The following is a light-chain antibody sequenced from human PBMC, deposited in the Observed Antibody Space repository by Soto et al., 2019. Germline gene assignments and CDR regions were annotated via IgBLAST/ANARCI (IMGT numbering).Light chain of an antibody. CDR1: SSNIGAGYD. CDR2: EVS. Sequence: QSVLTQSPSVSGAPGQRVTFSCTGSSSNIGAGYDVHWYQQLPGAAPKLMIYEVSKRPSGVPDRFSGSKSGNTASLTVSGLQAEDEADYYCSSYAGSNNFVVFGGGTQLTVL. V-gene: IGLV1-40*01. CDR3: SSYAGSNNFVV. J-gene: IGLJ2*01.